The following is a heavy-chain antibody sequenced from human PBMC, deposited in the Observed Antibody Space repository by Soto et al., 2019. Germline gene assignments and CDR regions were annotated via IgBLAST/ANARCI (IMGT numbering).Heavy chain of an antibody. CDR3: ARRGRSVDY. CDR1: GGSISSYY. J-gene: IGHJ4*02. Sequence: QVQLQESGPGLVKPSETLSLTCTVSGGSISSYYWSWIRQPPGKGLEWIGYIYYSGSTNYNPSLKSRVPISVDTSKNQFSLKLSSVTAADTAVYYCARRGRSVDYWGQGTLVTVSS. D-gene: IGHD3-10*01. CDR2: IYYSGST. V-gene: IGHV4-59*08.